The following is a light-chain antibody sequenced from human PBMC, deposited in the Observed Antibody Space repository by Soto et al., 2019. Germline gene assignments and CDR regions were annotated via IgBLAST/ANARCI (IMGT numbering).Light chain of an antibody. Sequence: DVQMTQSPSTLSASVGDRVTITWRASQITSSWLAWYQQKPGKAPKLLIYDVSSLESGVPSRFSGSGSGTEFTPTISSLQPDDSATYYCQQYNTFWTFGQGTKVDI. CDR3: QQYNTFWT. CDR2: DVS. J-gene: IGKJ1*01. CDR1: QITSSW. V-gene: IGKV1-5*01.